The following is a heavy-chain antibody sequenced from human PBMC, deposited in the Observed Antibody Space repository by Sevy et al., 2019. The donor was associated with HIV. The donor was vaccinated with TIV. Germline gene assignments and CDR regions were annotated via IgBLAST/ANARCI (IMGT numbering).Heavy chain of an antibody. CDR3: ARECSSTTCLWGLDV. V-gene: IGHV3-7*03. J-gene: IGHJ6*02. D-gene: IGHD2-2*01. CDR1: GFTFSNYG. CDR2: IKGDGSRK. Sequence: GGSLRLSCAASGFTFSNYGMSWVRQAPGKGLEWVAHIKGDGSRKYYVDSVKGRFSISRDNPKNSLYLQMNSLRAEDTAVYYCARECSSTTCLWGLDVWGQGTTVTVSS.